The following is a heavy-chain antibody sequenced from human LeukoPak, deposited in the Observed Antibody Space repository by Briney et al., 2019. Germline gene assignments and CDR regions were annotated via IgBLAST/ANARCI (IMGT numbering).Heavy chain of an antibody. CDR1: GFTVSSHY. D-gene: IGHD6-19*01. J-gene: IGHJ4*02. V-gene: IGHV3-53*04. CDR2: SYSGGST. CDR3: ARDRGRSSGWFDY. Sequence: GGSLRLSCAASGFTVSSHYMSWVPKAPGRGLEGFSVSYSGGSTYYADSVKGRFTISRHNSKNTLYLQMNSLRAEDTAVYYCARDRGRSSGWFDYWGQGTLVTVSS.